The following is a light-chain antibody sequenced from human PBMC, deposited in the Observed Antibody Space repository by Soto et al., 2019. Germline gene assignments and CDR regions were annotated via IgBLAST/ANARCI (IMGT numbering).Light chain of an antibody. J-gene: IGKJ5*01. CDR2: TAS. V-gene: IGKV1-9*01. CDR3: QQRNSYPIT. CDR1: QGISSY. Sequence: DIQLTQSKSFLSASVGDRVTSTCRASQGISSYLAWYQQKPGKAPNLLIHTASTLQSGVPSRFSGSGSGTEFTLTISSLQPEDFATYYCQQRNSYPITFGQGTRLEIK.